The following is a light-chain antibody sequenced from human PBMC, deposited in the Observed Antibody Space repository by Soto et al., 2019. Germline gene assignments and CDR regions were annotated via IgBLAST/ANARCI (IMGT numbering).Light chain of an antibody. V-gene: IGKV3-15*01. Sequence: EVVMTQSPATLSVSPGQRVTLSCRASQSVTSHLAWYQQKPGQPPRLLIYGASAGAPGVPARFSGGVSGTEFTLTVSSLQSEEFAIYYCQKYNDWPLTFGGGTKVEI. CDR2: GAS. CDR1: QSVTSH. J-gene: IGKJ4*01. CDR3: QKYNDWPLT.